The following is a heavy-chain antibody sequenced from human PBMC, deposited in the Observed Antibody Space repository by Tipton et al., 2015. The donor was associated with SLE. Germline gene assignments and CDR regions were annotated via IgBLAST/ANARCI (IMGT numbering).Heavy chain of an antibody. D-gene: IGHD2-15*01. CDR2: IYHGGST. CDR1: GYSISSGYH. J-gene: IGHJ4*02. Sequence: LVQPSETLSLMCVFSGYSISSGYHWGWIRQPPGKGLEWVGNIYHGGSTYYNPSLKSRVTIAVDTSKNQFSLKLTSVTAADSAVYYCARQAVVAAGYYFDYWGQGTLVTVSS. V-gene: IGHV4-38-2*01. CDR3: ARQAVVAAGYYFDY.